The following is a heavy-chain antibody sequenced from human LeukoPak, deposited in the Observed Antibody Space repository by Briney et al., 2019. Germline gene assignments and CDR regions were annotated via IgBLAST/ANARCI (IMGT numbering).Heavy chain of an antibody. V-gene: IGHV3-7*03. J-gene: IGHJ4*02. CDR2: INQDGSER. CDR1: GFLSSNSW. D-gene: IGHD4-23*01. CDR3: VRDRGYSTFDH. Sequence: PGGSLRLSCEASGFLSSNSWMSWVRQTPGKGLEWVANINQDGSERNYVDSVEGRLTISRDNAKGSVYLQMNGLRAEDTAVYFCVRDRGYSTFDHWGQGTLVTVSS.